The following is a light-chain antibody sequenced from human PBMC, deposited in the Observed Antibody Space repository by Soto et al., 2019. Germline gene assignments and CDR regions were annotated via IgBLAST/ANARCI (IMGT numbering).Light chain of an antibody. CDR2: AAS. CDR1: QGIRVD. Sequence: AIQMTQSPPSLSASVGDRVIITCRASQGIRVDVGWLQQRPGHAPNLLISAASTLHTGVPSTFTGSGSGTDFTLTINHLQPEDVATYFCLQDYDFPYPCGQGTKLEI. J-gene: IGKJ2*01. V-gene: IGKV1-6*01. CDR3: LQDYDFPYP.